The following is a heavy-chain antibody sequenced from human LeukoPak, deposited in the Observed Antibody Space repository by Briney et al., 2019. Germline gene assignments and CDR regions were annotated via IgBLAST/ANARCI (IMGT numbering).Heavy chain of an antibody. Sequence: PGGSLRLSCAASGFTVSSSYMNWVRQAPGKGLEWVSVIYSGGSTYYADSVKDRFTISRDSSKNTLYLQMNSLRAEDTAVYYCARDSNFDWFDPWGQGTLVTVSS. J-gene: IGHJ5*02. CDR3: ARDSNFDWFDP. CDR2: IYSGGST. CDR1: GFTVSSSY. D-gene: IGHD1-7*01. V-gene: IGHV3-66*01.